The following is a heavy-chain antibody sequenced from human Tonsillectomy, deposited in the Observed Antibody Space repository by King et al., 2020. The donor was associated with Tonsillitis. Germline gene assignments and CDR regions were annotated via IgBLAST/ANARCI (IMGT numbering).Heavy chain of an antibody. CDR2: IRSKAYGGTT. CDR1: GFFFGDYA. J-gene: IGHJ6*02. CDR3: TRAGFWSGHYNPDHYGMDV. V-gene: IGHV3-49*05. D-gene: IGHD3-3*01. Sequence: EVQLVESGGGLVKPGRSLRLSCTASGFFFGDYAMSWFRQAPGKGLEWVGFIRSKAYGGTTEYAASVKGRFTISRDDSKSIAYLQMNSLKTEDTAVYYCTRAGFWSGHYNPDHYGMDVWGQGTTVTASS.